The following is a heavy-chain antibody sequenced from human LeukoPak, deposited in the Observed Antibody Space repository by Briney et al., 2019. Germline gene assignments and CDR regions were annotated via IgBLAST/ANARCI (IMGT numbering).Heavy chain of an antibody. J-gene: IGHJ5*02. CDR3: ARTITMVRGVKIGRNPPNWFDP. D-gene: IGHD3-10*01. V-gene: IGHV4-61*02. CDR2: IYTSGST. CDR1: GGSISSGSYY. Sequence: SETLSLTCTVSGGSISSGSYYWSWIRQPAGKGLEWIGRIYTSGSTNYNPSLKSRVTISVDRSKNQFSLKLSSVTAADTAVYYCARTITMVRGVKIGRNPPNWFDPWGQGTLVTVSS.